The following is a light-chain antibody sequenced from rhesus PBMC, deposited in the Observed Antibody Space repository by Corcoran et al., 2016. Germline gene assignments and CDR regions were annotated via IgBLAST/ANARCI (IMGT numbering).Light chain of an antibody. CDR1: QSVSSY. Sequence: QVILTQSPATLSLSPGERATLSCRASQSVSSYLAWYQQKPGQAPRLLIYGASSRATGIPDRVSGSGSGTDFTRTISSLEPEDGGVYHCYQHSSGYTFGPGTKLDIK. CDR3: YQHSSGYT. V-gene: IGKV3-10*01. J-gene: IGKJ3*01. CDR2: GAS.